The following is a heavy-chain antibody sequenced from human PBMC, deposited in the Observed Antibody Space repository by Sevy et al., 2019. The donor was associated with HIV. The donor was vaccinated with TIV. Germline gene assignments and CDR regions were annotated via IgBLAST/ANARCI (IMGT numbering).Heavy chain of an antibody. CDR3: ARRFFDV. D-gene: IGHD3-16*01. J-gene: IGHJ4*02. V-gene: IGHV3-7*01. CDR2: IRQGGGEI. CDR1: GFTFDTYW. Sequence: GGSLRLSCAASGFTFDTYWMQWVRQAPGKGLEWVANIRQGGGEIYYPDSLKGRFTISRGNAKESLFLQMTNLKVEDSGIYYGARRFFDVWGQGVLVTVSS.